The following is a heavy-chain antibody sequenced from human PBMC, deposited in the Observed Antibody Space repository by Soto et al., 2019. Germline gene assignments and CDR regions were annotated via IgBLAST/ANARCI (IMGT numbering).Heavy chain of an antibody. CDR1: GGSISSYY. Sequence: PSETLSLTCTVSGGSISSYYWSWIRQPPGKGLEWIGYIYYSGSTNYNPSLKSRVTISVDTSKNQFSLNLSSVTAADTAVYYCARSEDSSSGWPEVVFDDWGQGTLVT. J-gene: IGHJ4*02. V-gene: IGHV4-59*08. CDR2: IYYSGST. CDR3: ARSEDSSSGWPEVVFDD. D-gene: IGHD6-19*01.